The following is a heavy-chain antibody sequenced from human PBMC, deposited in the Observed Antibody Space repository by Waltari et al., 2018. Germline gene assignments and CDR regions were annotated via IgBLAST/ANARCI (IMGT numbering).Heavy chain of an antibody. CDR1: GFTFISYA. D-gene: IGHD6-13*01. V-gene: IGHV3-30*18. Sequence: QVQLVESGGGVVQPGRSLSLSCAASGFTFISYAVPWVRQAPGKGLGGVAVRWYDGRNKYYADSGKGRFTSARDNSKNTLYLQRNSLRAEDTAMYYCAKDPQGAAVLSVFQHWGQGTLVTGSS. CDR2: RWYDGRNK. J-gene: IGHJ1*01. CDR3: AKDPQGAAVLSVFQH.